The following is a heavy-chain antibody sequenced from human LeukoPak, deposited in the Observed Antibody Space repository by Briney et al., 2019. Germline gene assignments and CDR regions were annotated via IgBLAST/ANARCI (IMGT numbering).Heavy chain of an antibody. CDR2: ISGSGNGGSI. Sequence: PGGSLGLSCSASGFVFSIYTMYWVRQAPGKGPEYVSTISGSGNGGSIYYADFVKGRFTISRDDSKSIVYLQMNGLRSEDTAVYYCVKDFGRVRGTPDSWGQGTLVTVSS. D-gene: IGHD2/OR15-2a*01. CDR1: GFVFSIYT. J-gene: IGHJ4*02. CDR3: VKDFGRVRGTPDS. V-gene: IGHV3-64D*06.